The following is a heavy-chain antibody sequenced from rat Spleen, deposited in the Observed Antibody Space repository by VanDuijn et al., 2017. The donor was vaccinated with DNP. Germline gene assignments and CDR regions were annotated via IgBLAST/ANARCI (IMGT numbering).Heavy chain of an antibody. Sequence: EVQLQESGPGLVKPSQSLSLTCSVTGYSITSNYWGWIRQFPGNKMEYIGHISYSGRTDYNPSLKSRISITRDTSRNHFFLHLISLTTEDTATYYCARWTRYFDYWGQGVMVTVSS. CDR3: ARWTRYFDY. D-gene: IGHD1-7*01. J-gene: IGHJ2*01. CDR1: GYSITSNY. V-gene: IGHV3-1*01. CDR2: ISYSGRT.